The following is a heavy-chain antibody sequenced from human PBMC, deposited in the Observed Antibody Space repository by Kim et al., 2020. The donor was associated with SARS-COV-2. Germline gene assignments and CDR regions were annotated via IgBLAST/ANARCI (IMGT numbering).Heavy chain of an antibody. CDR3: ARDVGYSGYDFERPTPLFDY. D-gene: IGHD5-12*01. CDR1: GFTFSSYW. Sequence: GGSLRLSCAASGFTFSSYWMSWVRQAPGKGLEWVANIKQDGSEKYYVDSVKGRFTISRDNAKNSLYLQMNSLRAEDTAVYYCARDVGYSGYDFERPTPLFDYWGQGTLVTVSS. CDR2: IKQDGSEK. V-gene: IGHV3-7*01. J-gene: IGHJ4*02.